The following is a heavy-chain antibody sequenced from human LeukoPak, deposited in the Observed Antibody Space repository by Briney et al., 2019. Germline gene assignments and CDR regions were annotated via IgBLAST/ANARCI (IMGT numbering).Heavy chain of an antibody. CDR1: GFTFSSYA. CDR3: AKDRQFLEFFYYFDY. J-gene: IGHJ4*02. CDR2: ISGSGGST. V-gene: IGHV3-23*01. D-gene: IGHD3-3*01. Sequence: GGSLRLSCAASGFTFSSYAMSWVRQAPGKGLEWVSAISGSGGSTYYADSVKGRFTISRDNSKNTLYLQMNSLRAEDTAVYYCAKDRQFLEFFYYFDYWGQGTLVTVSS.